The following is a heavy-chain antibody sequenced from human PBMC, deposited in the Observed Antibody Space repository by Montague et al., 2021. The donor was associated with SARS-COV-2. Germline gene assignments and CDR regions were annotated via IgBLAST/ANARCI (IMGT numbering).Heavy chain of an antibody. CDR3: ARGDGLGPYTGYAFDI. Sequence: CAISGDSVSGDNVSWNWIRQSPSRGLERLGRTCYKSRWFDHYKXXXKXXKSIKADTSKNQFPLQLDSVTLEDTAVYYCARGDGLGPYTGYAFDIWGQGTLVTVSS. J-gene: IGHJ3*02. CDR1: GDSVSGDNVS. CDR2: TCYKSRWFD. D-gene: IGHD3-16*01. V-gene: IGHV6-1*01.